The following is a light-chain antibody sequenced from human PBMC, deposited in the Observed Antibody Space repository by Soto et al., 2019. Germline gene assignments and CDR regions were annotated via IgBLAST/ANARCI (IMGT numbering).Light chain of an antibody. CDR2: GAS. J-gene: IGKJ1*01. CDR1: QSVSNNY. V-gene: IGKV3D-20*02. Sequence: EIVLTQSPGTLSLSPGERATLSCRASQSVSNNYLAWYQQKPGQAPRLLIYGASNRATGIPDRFSGSGSGTDLTLTISRLEPEDFAVYYCQQRSNWPPSWTFGQGTKVEIK. CDR3: QQRSNWPPSWT.